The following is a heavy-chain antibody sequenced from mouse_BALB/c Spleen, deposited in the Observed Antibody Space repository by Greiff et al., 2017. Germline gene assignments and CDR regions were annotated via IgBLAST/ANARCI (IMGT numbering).Heavy chain of an antibody. D-gene: IGHD2-14*01. Sequence: EVQLVESGPELVKPGASVKISCKASGYSFTGYFMNWVMQSHGKSLEWIGRINPYNGDTFYNQKFKGKATLTVDKSSSTAHMELRSLASEDSAVYYCAREVRRYAMDYWGQGTSVTVSS. CDR3: AREVRRYAMDY. CDR2: INPYNGDT. CDR1: GYSFTGYF. V-gene: IGHV1-20*02. J-gene: IGHJ4*01.